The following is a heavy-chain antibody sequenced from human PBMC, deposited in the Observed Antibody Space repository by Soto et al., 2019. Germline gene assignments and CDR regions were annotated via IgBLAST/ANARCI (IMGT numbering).Heavy chain of an antibody. CDR1: GGTFSSYA. J-gene: IGHJ4*02. V-gene: IGHV1-69*13. CDR3: ARHKGTWIQLWPEAFFDY. D-gene: IGHD5-18*01. Sequence: ASVKVSCKASGGTFSSYAISWVRQAPGQGLEWMGGIIPIFGTANYAQKFQGRVTITADESTSTAYMELSSLRSEDTAVYYCARHKGTWIQLWPEAFFDYWGQGTLVTVSS. CDR2: IIPIFGTA.